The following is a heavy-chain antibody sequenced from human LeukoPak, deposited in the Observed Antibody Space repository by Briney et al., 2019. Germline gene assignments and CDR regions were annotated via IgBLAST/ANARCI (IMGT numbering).Heavy chain of an antibody. CDR1: GFTFSSYS. CDR3: ARDPSVLRYFDWLSPRAYYFDY. J-gene: IGHJ4*02. Sequence: GGSLRLSCAASGFTFSSYSMNWVRQAPGKGLEWVSYISSSSSTIYYADSVKGRFTISRDNAKNSLYLQMNSLRAEDTAVYYCARDPSVLRYFDWLSPRAYYFDYWGQGTLVTVSS. D-gene: IGHD3-9*01. CDR2: ISSSSSTI. V-gene: IGHV3-48*01.